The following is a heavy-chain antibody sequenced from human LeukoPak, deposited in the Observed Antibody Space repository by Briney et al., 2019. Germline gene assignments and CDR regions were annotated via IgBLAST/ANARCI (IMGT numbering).Heavy chain of an antibody. CDR3: ASAYYDSGNYPYYFDY. Sequence: GGSLRLSCAASGFTFRRYEMNWVRQAPGKGPEWVSYISGSGSVIYYADSVRGRFTISRDNAQNLLNLQMKSLRAEDTGVYYCASAYYDSGNYPYYFDYWGQGTLVTVSS. J-gene: IGHJ4*02. CDR2: ISGSGSVI. D-gene: IGHD3-10*01. V-gene: IGHV3-48*03. CDR1: GFTFRRYE.